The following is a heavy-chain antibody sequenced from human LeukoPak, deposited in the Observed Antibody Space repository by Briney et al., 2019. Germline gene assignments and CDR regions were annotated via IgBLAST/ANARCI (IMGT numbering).Heavy chain of an antibody. CDR3: AKDRALGAAIDH. Sequence: PGGSLRLSCAASGFTFSKFTMNWVRQAPGKGLEWVSCISSNGRTIFYADSVKGRFTISRDNAKNSLSLEMNSLGAGDTAVYYCAKDRALGAAIDHWGQGTLVTVSS. V-gene: IGHV3-21*06. CDR1: GFTFSKFT. D-gene: IGHD6-25*01. J-gene: IGHJ5*02. CDR2: ISSNGRTI.